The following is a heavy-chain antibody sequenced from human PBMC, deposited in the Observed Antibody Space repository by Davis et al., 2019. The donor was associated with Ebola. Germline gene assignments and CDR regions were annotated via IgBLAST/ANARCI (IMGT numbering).Heavy chain of an antibody. Sequence: PSETLSLTCAVSGYSISSGYYWGWIRQPPGKGLEWIGSIYHSGSTYYNPSLKSRVTISVDTSKNQFSLKLSSVTAADTAVYYCARARALRYFDWLSNDYYYYGMDVWGQGTTVTVSS. CDR1: GYSISSGYY. D-gene: IGHD3-9*01. CDR3: ARARALRYFDWLSNDYYYYGMDV. CDR2: IYHSGST. J-gene: IGHJ6*02. V-gene: IGHV4-38-2*01.